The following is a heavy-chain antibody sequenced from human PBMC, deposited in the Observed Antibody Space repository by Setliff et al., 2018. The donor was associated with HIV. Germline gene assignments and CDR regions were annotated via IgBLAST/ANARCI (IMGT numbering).Heavy chain of an antibody. V-gene: IGHV1-69*10. D-gene: IGHD2-2*01. CDR2: IIPILGLA. CDR3: ARGPKDCTSTSCRYYYYYYYMDV. Sequence: SVKVSCKASGGTFNSYAISWVRQAPGRGLEWMGGIIPILGLANYAQKFQGRVTIIADKSTSTVYMEVSRLRSEDKAMYYCARGPKDCTSTSCRYYYYYYYMDVWGKGTPVTVSS. J-gene: IGHJ6*03. CDR1: GGTFNSYA.